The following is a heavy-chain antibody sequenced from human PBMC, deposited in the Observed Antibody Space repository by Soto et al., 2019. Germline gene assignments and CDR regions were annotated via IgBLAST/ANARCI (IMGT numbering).Heavy chain of an antibody. V-gene: IGHV3-7*05. CDR3: ARRGLFYDSSGYNTVFDY. J-gene: IGHJ4*02. CDR2: IKQDGSEK. Sequence: EAQLVESGGGLVQPGGSLRLSCAASGFTFSSYWMSWVRQAPGKGLEWVANIKQDGSEKYYVDSVKGRFTISRDNAKNSLYLQMNSLRAEDTAVYYCARRGLFYDSSGYNTVFDYWGQGTLVTVSS. D-gene: IGHD3-22*01. CDR1: GFTFSSYW.